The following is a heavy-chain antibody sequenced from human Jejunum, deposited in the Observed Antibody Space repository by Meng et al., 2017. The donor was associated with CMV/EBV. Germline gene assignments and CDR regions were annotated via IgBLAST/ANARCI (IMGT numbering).Heavy chain of an antibody. D-gene: IGHD3-10*01. CDR2: VSGNHENY. CDR3: ERDPFKYYDPGSWPSPYDH. CDR1: TFINYA. J-gene: IGHJ4*02. Sequence: TFINYAITWVRQAPGQGLEWMGWVSGNHENYNCAQRLRSRVAMTIDPSTRTAYMELRSVRSDDTAVYYCERDPFKYYDPGSWPSPYDHWGQGTLVTVSS. V-gene: IGHV1-18*01.